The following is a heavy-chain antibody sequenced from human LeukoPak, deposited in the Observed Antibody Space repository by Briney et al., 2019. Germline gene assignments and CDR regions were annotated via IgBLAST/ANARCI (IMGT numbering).Heavy chain of an antibody. V-gene: IGHV1-18*01. J-gene: IGHJ6*03. D-gene: IGHD5-12*01. CDR2: ISAYNGKT. CDR1: GYTFSSYG. CDR3: AKEGSGYVGAYYYYYMDV. Sequence: ATVKVSCKAVGYTFSSYGISWVRQAPGQGLEWSGWISAYNGKTDYAQKVQGRVTMTTDTPTSTAYMELRNLRSDDTAVYYCAKEGSGYVGAYYYYYMDVWGKGTTVTVSS.